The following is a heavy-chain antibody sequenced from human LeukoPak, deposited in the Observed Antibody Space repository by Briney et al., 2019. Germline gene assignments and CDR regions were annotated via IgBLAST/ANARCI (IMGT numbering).Heavy chain of an antibody. CDR2: IYYSGST. V-gene: IGHV4-59*08. D-gene: IGHD6-19*01. CDR1: GGSISSYY. J-gene: IGHJ4*02. CDR3: ARHALEDVEQWDY. Sequence: PSETLSLTCTVSGGSISSYYWSWIRQPPGKGLEWIGYIYYSGSTNYNPSLKSRVTISVDTSKNQFSLKLSSVTAADTAVYYCARHALEDVEQWDYWGQGTLVTVSS.